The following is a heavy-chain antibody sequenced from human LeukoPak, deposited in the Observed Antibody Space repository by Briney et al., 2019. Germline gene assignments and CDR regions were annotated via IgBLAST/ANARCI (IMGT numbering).Heavy chain of an antibody. J-gene: IGHJ6*03. D-gene: IGHD2-15*01. Sequence: ASVKVSCKASGYTFTGYYMHWVRQAPGQGLEWMGWINPNGGGTNYAQKLQGRVTMTTDTSTSIAYMELRSLRSDDTAVYYCAREGSPFYYYYMDVWGKGTTVTVSS. V-gene: IGHV1-2*02. CDR2: INPNGGGT. CDR1: GYTFTGYY. CDR3: AREGSPFYYYYMDV.